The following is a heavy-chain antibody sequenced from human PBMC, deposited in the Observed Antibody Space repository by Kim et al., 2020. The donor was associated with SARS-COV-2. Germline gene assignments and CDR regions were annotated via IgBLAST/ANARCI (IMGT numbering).Heavy chain of an antibody. V-gene: IGHV3-74*01. CDR2: INSDGSST. J-gene: IGHJ4*02. Sequence: GGSLRLSCAASGFTFSSYWMHWVRQAPGKGLVWVSRINSDGSSTSYADSVEGRFTISRDNAKNTLYLQMNSLRPENTAVYYCARDPHAPGIAAAGNNFWGQGTLVTVSS. CDR3: ARDPHAPGIAAAGNNF. CDR1: GFTFSSYW. D-gene: IGHD6-13*01.